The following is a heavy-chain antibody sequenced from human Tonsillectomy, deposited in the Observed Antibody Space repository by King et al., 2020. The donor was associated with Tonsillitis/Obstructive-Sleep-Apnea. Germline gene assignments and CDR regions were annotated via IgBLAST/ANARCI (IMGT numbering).Heavy chain of an antibody. CDR2: SRPYDGDT. D-gene: IGHD3-22*01. V-gene: IGHV1-18*01. CDR3: ARVYYDSSGYYHGYFQI. CDR1: GYTFTSYD. Sequence: QLVQSGAEVKKPGASVKVSCKASGYTFTSYDITWVRQAPGQGLEWMGWSRPYDGDTNYAQKFQGRVTMTSDTSTTTAYMELRSLRSDDTAVYYCARVYYDSSGYYHGYFQIWGQSTLGTVSS. J-gene: IGHJ1*01.